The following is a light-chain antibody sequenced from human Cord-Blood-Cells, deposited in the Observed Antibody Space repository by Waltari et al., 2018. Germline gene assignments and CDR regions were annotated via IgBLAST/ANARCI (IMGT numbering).Light chain of an antibody. V-gene: IGKV3-15*01. Sequence: EIVMTQSPAPLPVSPGERATLPCRASQGVSSNFAWYQQKPGQAPRLLIYGASTRATGIPARFSGSGSGTEFTLTISSLQSEDFAVYYCQQYNNWPPYTFGQGTKLEIK. CDR3: QQYNNWPPYT. CDR1: QGVSSN. CDR2: GAS. J-gene: IGKJ2*01.